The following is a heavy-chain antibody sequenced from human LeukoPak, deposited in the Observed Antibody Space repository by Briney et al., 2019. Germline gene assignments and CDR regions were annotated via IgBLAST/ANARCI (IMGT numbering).Heavy chain of an antibody. J-gene: IGHJ4*02. CDR2: IWYDGSNE. D-gene: IGHD6-19*01. CDR3: ATVRSGWYLDY. CDR1: GFTFRNYG. Sequence: PGRSLGLSCAASGFTFRNYGMHWVRQAPGKGLEWVALIWYDGSNEYYADSVKGRFTISRDNSKNTLDLQMNSLRAEDTAVYYCATVRSGWYLDYWGQGTLVTVSS. V-gene: IGHV3-33*01.